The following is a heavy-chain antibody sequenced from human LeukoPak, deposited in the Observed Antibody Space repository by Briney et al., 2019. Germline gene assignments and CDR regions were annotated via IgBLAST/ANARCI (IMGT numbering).Heavy chain of an antibody. CDR3: AKDISPGYYDSSGYYSFMPGY. J-gene: IGHJ4*02. D-gene: IGHD3-22*01. CDR2: ISWNSGSI. V-gene: IGHV3-9*01. CDR1: GFTFDDYA. Sequence: PGRSLRLSCAASGFTFDDYAMLWVRQAPGKGLEWVSGISWNSGSIGYADSVKGRFTISRDNAKNSLYLQMNSLRAEDTALYYCAKDISPGYYDSSGYYSFMPGYWGQGTLVTVSS.